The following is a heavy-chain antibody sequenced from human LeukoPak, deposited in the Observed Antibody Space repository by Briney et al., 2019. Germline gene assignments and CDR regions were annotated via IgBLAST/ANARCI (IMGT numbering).Heavy chain of an antibody. J-gene: IGHJ4*02. V-gene: IGHV3-23*01. CDR2: ISGSGTST. CDR3: AKEFDSSGFFDC. Sequence: SGGSLRLSCAASGFTFRNYAMSWVRQAPGKGLEWVSAISGSGTSTYLAASAKGRFTISRNNSKNTLYLQMNSLRAEDTAVYYCAKEFDSSGFFDCWGQGHLVTVSS. D-gene: IGHD3-22*01. CDR1: GFTFRNYA.